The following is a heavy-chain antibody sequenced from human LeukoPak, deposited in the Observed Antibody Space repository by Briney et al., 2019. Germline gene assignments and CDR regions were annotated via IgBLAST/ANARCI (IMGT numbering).Heavy chain of an antibody. J-gene: IGHJ4*02. CDR2: INHSGST. D-gene: IGHD3-22*01. V-gene: IGHV4-34*01. Sequence: SETLSLTCGVSGGSFSSHYWTWIRQPPGKGLEWIGEINHSGSTNYNPSLRSRVTISVDTSKNQFSLKLTSVAAANTAVYYCARDPQNCSDSSAFDFWGQGTLVTVSS. CDR3: ARDPQNCSDSSAFDF. CDR1: GGSFSSHY.